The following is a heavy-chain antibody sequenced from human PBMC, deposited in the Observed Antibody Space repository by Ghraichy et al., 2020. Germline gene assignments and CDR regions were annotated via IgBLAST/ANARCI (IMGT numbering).Heavy chain of an antibody. Sequence: GGSLRLSCAASGFTVSSNYMSWVRQAPGKGLEWVSVIYSGGSTYYADSVKGRFTISRDNSKNTLYLQMNSLRAEDTAVYYCARGCSSTSCYRPQPGILDYWGQGTLVTVSS. CDR2: IYSGGST. CDR3: ARGCSSTSCYRPQPGILDY. CDR1: GFTVSSNY. J-gene: IGHJ4*02. V-gene: IGHV3-53*01. D-gene: IGHD2-2*01.